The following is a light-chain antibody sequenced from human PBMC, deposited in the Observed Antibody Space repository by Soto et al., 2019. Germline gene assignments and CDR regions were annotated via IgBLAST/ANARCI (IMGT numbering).Light chain of an antibody. J-gene: IGKJ5*01. CDR3: QQSYSTSIT. Sequence: DIQMTQSPSSLSASVGDRVTITCRASRAISTYLNWYQQRPGKAPNLLIYAASSLQSGVPSRFSGSGSETDFTLTISSLQPEDFATYYCQQSYSTSITFGQGTRLEIK. CDR1: RAISTY. V-gene: IGKV1-39*01. CDR2: AAS.